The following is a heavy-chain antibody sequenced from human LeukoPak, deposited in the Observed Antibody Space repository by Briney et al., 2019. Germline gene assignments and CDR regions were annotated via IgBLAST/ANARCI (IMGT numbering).Heavy chain of an antibody. D-gene: IGHD4-17*01. J-gene: IGHJ4*02. V-gene: IGHV4-34*01. CDR2: INHSGST. CDR1: GGSFSGYY. CDR3: ARGSDYGDYPYYFDY. Sequence: SETLSLTCAVYGGSFSGYYWSWIRQPPGKGLGWIGEINHSGSTNYNPSPKSRVTISVDTSKNQFSLKLSSVTAADTAVYYCARGSDYGDYPYYFDYWGQGTLVTVSS.